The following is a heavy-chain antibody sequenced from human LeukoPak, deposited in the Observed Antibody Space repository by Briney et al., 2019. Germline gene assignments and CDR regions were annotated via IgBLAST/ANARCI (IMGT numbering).Heavy chain of an antibody. J-gene: IGHJ4*02. Sequence: GGSLRLSCAASGFTFSSYAMNWVRQAPGKGLEWVSAISGSGGSTYYTDSVKGRFTISRDNSKNTLYLQMNSLRPEDTAVYYCAKTPLGYDSSGKYYFDYWGQGTLVTVSS. V-gene: IGHV3-23*01. CDR3: AKTPLGYDSSGKYYFDY. D-gene: IGHD3-22*01. CDR2: ISGSGGST. CDR1: GFTFSSYA.